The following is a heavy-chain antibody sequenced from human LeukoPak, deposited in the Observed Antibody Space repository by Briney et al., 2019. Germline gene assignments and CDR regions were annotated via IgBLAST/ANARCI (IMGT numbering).Heavy chain of an antibody. Sequence: GESLKISCKGSGYSFANYWISWVRQMPGKGLEWMGRIDPSDSYTNYSPSFQGHVTISVDKSISTAYLQWSSLKASDTAMYYCARHSAYSSSWDYYYGMDVWGQGTTVTVSS. J-gene: IGHJ6*02. CDR1: GYSFANYW. CDR2: IDPSDSYT. D-gene: IGHD6-13*01. CDR3: ARHSAYSSSWDYYYGMDV. V-gene: IGHV5-10-1*01.